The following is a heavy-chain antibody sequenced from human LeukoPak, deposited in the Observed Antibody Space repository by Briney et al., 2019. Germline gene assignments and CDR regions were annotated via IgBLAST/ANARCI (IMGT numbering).Heavy chain of an antibody. Sequence: PGGSLRLSCAASGFTFSSFPMSWVRQAPGKGLEWVSSISSSSSYIYYADSVKGRFTISRDNSKNTLYLQMNSLRAEDTAVYYCAKSFYYAFEYWGQGTLVTVSS. D-gene: IGHD3-22*01. V-gene: IGHV3-21*01. CDR1: GFTFSSFP. CDR3: AKSFYYAFEY. CDR2: ISSSSSYI. J-gene: IGHJ4*02.